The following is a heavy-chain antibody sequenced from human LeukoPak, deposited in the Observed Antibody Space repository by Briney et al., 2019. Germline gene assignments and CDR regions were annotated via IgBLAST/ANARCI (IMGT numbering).Heavy chain of an antibody. J-gene: IGHJ4*02. V-gene: IGHV3-7*01. D-gene: IGHD5-18*01. Sequence: GGSLRLSCAASGFTFDTYWMSWVRQAPGKGLEWVANIKQDGSETYYVDSVKGRFTISRDNAKNSLYLQMNSLRAEDTAVYYCARIQLWDFDYWGQGTLVTVSS. CDR2: IKQDGSET. CDR1: GFTFDTYW. CDR3: ARIQLWDFDY.